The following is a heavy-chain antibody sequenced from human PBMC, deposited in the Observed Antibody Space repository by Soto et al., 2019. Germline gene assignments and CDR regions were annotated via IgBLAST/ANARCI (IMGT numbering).Heavy chain of an antibody. Sequence: QVQLVQSGAEVKKPGASVKVSCKASGYTFTSYYMHLVRQAPGQGLEWMGIINPSGGSTSYAQKFQGRVTMTRDTSTSTVYMELSSLRSEDTAVYYCARQLSGSYPDCYFDYWGQGTLVTVSS. V-gene: IGHV1-46*01. CDR1: GYTFTSYY. J-gene: IGHJ4*02. D-gene: IGHD1-26*01. CDR3: ARQLSGSYPDCYFDY. CDR2: INPSGGST.